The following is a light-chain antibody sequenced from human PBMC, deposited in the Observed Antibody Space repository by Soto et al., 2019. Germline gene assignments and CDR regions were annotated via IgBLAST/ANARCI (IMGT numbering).Light chain of an antibody. CDR1: QSVRAN. J-gene: IGKJ4*01. V-gene: IGKV3-15*01. CDR2: GTS. Sequence: EIVLTQSPATLSVSPGERATLSCRASQSVRANLAWYQQKPGQAPRLLIYGTSTRATGIPARFSGSGSGTEFTLTISGLEPEDFAFYYCQQYDVTPPNTFGGGTKVDIK. CDR3: QQYDVTPPNT.